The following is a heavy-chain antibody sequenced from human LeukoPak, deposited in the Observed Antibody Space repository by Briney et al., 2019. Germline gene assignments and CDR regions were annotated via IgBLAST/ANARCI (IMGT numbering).Heavy chain of an antibody. D-gene: IGHD6-19*01. CDR1: GFTFSSYV. CDR2: ISYDGSNE. V-gene: IGHV3-30*04. CDR3: ARRGASSGGLDY. J-gene: IGHJ4*02. Sequence: GGSLRLSCAASGFTFSSYVMHWVRQAPGKGLEWVAIISYDGSNEYYADSVKGRFTISRDNAKNSLYLQMNSLRAEDTAVYYCARRGASSGGLDYWGQGTLVTVSS.